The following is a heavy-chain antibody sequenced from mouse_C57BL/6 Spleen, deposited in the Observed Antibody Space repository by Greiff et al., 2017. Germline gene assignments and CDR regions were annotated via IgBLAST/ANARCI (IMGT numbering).Heavy chain of an antibody. D-gene: IGHD2-12*01. V-gene: IGHV10-1*01. Sequence: EVKLVESGGGLVQPKGSLKLSCAASGFSFNTYAMNWVRQAPGKGLEWVARIRSKSNNYATYYADSVKDRFTISRDDSESMLYLQMNNLKTEDTAMYYCVRATTGAMDYWGQGTSVTVSS. CDR3: VRATTGAMDY. CDR2: IRSKSNNYAT. J-gene: IGHJ4*01. CDR1: GFSFNTYA.